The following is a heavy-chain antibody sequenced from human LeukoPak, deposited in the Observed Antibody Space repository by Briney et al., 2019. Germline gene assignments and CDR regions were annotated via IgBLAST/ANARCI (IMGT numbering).Heavy chain of an antibody. Sequence: PGGSLRLSCAASGFTFSSFGMHWVRQAPGKGQEWISFIRYDGSNKYYADSVKGRFTISRDNSKNTLYLQMNSLRAEDTAVYYCAKDQPRRFAFDYWGQGTLVTVSS. CDR2: IRYDGSNK. V-gene: IGHV3-30*02. J-gene: IGHJ4*02. CDR1: GFTFSSFG. CDR3: AKDQPRRFAFDY. D-gene: IGHD3-3*01.